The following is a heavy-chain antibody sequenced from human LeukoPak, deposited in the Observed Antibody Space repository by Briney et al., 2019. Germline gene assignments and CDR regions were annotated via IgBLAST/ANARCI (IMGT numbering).Heavy chain of an antibody. Sequence: SETLSLTCAVYGGSFSDYYWSWIRQPPGKGLEWIGEINHSGSTNYNPSLKSRVTISVDTSKNQFSLKLSSVTAADTAVYYCARVGGGATLNYWGQGTLVTVSS. CDR2: INHSGST. D-gene: IGHD1-26*01. CDR1: GGSFSDYY. CDR3: ARVGGGATLNY. V-gene: IGHV4-34*01. J-gene: IGHJ4*02.